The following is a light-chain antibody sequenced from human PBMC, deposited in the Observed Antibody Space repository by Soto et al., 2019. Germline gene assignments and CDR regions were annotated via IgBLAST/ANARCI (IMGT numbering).Light chain of an antibody. CDR2: EVS. J-gene: IGLJ2*01. CDR1: SSDVGAYKY. V-gene: IGLV2-8*02. CDR3: TSYVGSSIGL. Sequence: QSALTQPPSASRSPGQSVTISCTGTSSDVGAYKYVSWYQQYPGKAPKLMIYEVSKRPSGVPDRFSGSKSGNTDSLTVSGLQSEDEADYYSTSYVGSSIGLFVGGTKLTLL.